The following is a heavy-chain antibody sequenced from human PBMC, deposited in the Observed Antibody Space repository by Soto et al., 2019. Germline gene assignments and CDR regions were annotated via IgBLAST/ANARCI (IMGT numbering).Heavy chain of an antibody. CDR2: IYRSGST. D-gene: IGHD2-15*01. CDR1: GYSISSGYY. J-gene: IGHJ6*02. Sequence: LSLTCAVSGYSISSGYYWGWIRQPPGKGLEWIGTIYRSGSTYYNPSLKSRVTISVDTSKNQFSLKVNSVTAADTAVYYCARALHCSGGSCSPLRGMDVWGLGTTVTVSS. V-gene: IGHV4-38-2*01. CDR3: ARALHCSGGSCSPLRGMDV.